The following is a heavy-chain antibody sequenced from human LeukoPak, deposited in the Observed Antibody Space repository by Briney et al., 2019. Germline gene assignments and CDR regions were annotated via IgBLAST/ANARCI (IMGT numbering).Heavy chain of an antibody. Sequence: SETLSLTCAVYGGSFSSYYWSWIRQPPGKGLEWIGKINYSGSTNYNPSLKSRVTISVDMSKNQFSLKLSSVIAADTAVYYCARLIYYDSSGYLDYWGQGFLVTVSS. D-gene: IGHD3-22*01. CDR3: ARLIYYDSSGYLDY. V-gene: IGHV4-34*01. CDR1: GGSFSSYY. J-gene: IGHJ4*02. CDR2: INYSGST.